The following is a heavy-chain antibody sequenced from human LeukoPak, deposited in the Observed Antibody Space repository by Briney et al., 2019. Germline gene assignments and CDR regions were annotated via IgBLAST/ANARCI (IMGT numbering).Heavy chain of an antibody. Sequence: VASVKVSCKASGYTFTSYDINWVRQATGQGLEWMGWMNPNSGNTGYAQKFQGRVTMTRNTSISTAYMELSSLRSEDTAVYYCARSDYEAAAHDYWGQGTLVTVSS. CDR1: GYTFTSYD. V-gene: IGHV1-8*01. J-gene: IGHJ4*02. D-gene: IGHD6-13*01. CDR2: MNPNSGNT. CDR3: ARSDYEAAAHDY.